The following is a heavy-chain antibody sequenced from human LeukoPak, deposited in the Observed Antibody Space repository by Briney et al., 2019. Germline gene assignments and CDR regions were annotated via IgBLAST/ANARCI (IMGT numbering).Heavy chain of an antibody. V-gene: IGHV3-53*01. D-gene: IGHD2-8*02. J-gene: IGHJ4*02. Sequence: GGSLRLSCAASGFTFSSYAMSWVRQAPGKGLEWVSVIYSGGSTHYADSVKGRLTISRHNSKNTLYLQMNSLRAEDTAVYYCARVYSTEANFDYWGQGTLVTVSS. CDR3: ARVYSTEANFDY. CDR1: GFTFSSYA. CDR2: IYSGGST.